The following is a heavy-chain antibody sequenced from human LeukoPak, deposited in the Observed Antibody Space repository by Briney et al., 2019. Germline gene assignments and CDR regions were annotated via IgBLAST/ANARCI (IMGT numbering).Heavy chain of an antibody. CDR1: GYRFIGHD. V-gene: IGHV1-18*01. CDR2: ITIHNGNT. D-gene: IGHD3-3*01. Sequence: ASVKVSCEASGYRFIGHDISWVRQAPGQGLEWMGRITIHNGNTKYGQKFQGRVSMTADTSTRTAYLELRSLRSDDTAVYYCARHFRPTTSFGMAHDAFDIWGQGTMVTASS. CDR3: ARHFRPTTSFGMAHDAFDI. J-gene: IGHJ3*02.